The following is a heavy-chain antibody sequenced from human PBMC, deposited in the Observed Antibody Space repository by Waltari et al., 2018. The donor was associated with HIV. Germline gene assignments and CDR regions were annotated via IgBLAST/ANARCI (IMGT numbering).Heavy chain of an antibody. V-gene: IGHV1-3*01. Sequence: QVQLVQSGAEVKKPGASVKVSCKASGYTFTSYRMHWVRQAPGRRVEWMGWINAGNGNTKYSQKMQGRVTITRYTSASTAYMELTSLRSEDTAVYYCAREKNIPEKYHGMDVWGQGTTVTVSS. CDR2: INAGNGNT. CDR1: GYTFTSYR. CDR3: AREKNIPEKYHGMDV. J-gene: IGHJ6*02.